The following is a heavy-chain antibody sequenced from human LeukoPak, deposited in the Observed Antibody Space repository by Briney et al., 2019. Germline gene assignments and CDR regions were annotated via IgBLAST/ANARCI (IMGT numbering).Heavy chain of an antibody. V-gene: IGHV3-20*04. J-gene: IGHJ4*02. CDR1: GFSFDDYG. D-gene: IGHD5-18*01. CDR3: ARDRSYGAFDY. CDR2: INWSGAGT. Sequence: RPGGSLRLPCATSGFSFDDYGMSWVRQAPGKGPEWVSGINWSGAGTGYADSVKGRLTISRDNAKKSLYLQMNSLTAEDTALYYCARDRSYGAFDYWGQGALVTVSS.